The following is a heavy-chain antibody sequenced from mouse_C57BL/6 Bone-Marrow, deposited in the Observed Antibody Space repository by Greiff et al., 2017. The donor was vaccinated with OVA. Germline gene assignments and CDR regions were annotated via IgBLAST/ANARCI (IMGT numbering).Heavy chain of an antibody. CDR1: GFTFTSYG. J-gene: IGHJ3*01. CDR2: IYPRSGNT. Sequence: VQLQQSGAELARPGASVKLSCTASGFTFTSYGISWVKQRTGQGLEWIGEIYPRSGNTYYTEKFKGKATLTADKSSSTAYMELRSLTSEDSAVDFCASGCSSSPGFAYWGQGTLVTGSA. CDR3: ASGCSSSPGFAY. V-gene: IGHV1-81*01. D-gene: IGHD1-1*01.